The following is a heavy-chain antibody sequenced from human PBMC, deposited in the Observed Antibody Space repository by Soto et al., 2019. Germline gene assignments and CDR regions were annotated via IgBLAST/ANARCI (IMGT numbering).Heavy chain of an antibody. CDR2: IYSGGST. D-gene: IGHD4-17*01. Sequence: EVQLVESGGGLVQPGGSLRLSCAASGFTVSSNYMSWVRQAPGKGLEWVSVIYSGGSTYYADSVKGRFTISRDNSKNTLYLQMHSLRAEDTAVYYCARSHDYGDPIDYWGQGTLVTVSS. V-gene: IGHV3-66*01. CDR1: GFTVSSNY. J-gene: IGHJ4*02. CDR3: ARSHDYGDPIDY.